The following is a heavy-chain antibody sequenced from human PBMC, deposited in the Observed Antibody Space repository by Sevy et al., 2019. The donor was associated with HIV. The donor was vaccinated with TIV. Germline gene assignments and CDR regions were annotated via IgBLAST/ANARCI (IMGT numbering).Heavy chain of an antibody. CDR2: IYSDGTT. CDR1: GFTVSSNY. V-gene: IGHV3-66*01. J-gene: IGHJ4*02. CDR3: ARGKSGYGYGLNS. D-gene: IGHD5-18*01. Sequence: GGSLRLSCAASGFTVSSNYMTWVRQAPGKGLEGVSVIYSDGTTYHADSVKDRFTSYRDNSKNTLYLQMNSLRAEDTAVYYCARGKSGYGYGLNSWGQGTLVTVSS.